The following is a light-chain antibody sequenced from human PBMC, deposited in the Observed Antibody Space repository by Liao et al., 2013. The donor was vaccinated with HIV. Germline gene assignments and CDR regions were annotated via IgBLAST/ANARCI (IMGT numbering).Light chain of an antibody. CDR3: QVWDRGPAL. Sequence: SYGLTQPPSVSVSPGQTASITCSGPKMGDKYVSWYQQRPGQSPVLVIFQDAKRPSGIPGRFSGSNSGNTATLTISGTQPMDEGDYYCQVWDRGPALFGGGTKLTVL. V-gene: IGLV3-1*01. J-gene: IGLJ2*01. CDR2: QDA. CDR1: KMGDKY.